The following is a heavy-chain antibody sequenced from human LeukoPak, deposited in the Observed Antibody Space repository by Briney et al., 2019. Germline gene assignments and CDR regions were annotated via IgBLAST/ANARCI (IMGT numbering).Heavy chain of an antibody. CDR3: ARDRAFGATYFGKYYFGY. Sequence: QPGGSLRLSCAASGFTFSSYGLHWVRQAPGKGLEWVAFIRYDGSNKYYADSVKGRFTISRDNAKNSLYLQMNSLRAEDTAVYYCARDRAFGATYFGKYYFGYWGQGTLVTVSS. V-gene: IGHV3-30*02. J-gene: IGHJ4*02. CDR1: GFTFSSYG. D-gene: IGHD3-16*01. CDR2: IRYDGSNK.